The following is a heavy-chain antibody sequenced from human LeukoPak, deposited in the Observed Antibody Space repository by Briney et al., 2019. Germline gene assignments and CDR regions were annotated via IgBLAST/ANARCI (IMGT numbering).Heavy chain of an antibody. J-gene: IGHJ4*02. CDR3: AARYYDSSGAIFDY. V-gene: IGHV4-59*01. CDR2: IYYSGST. Sequence: PSETLSLTCTVSGGSISSYYWSWIRQPPGKGLEWIGYIYYSGSTNYNPSLKSRVTISVDTSKNQFSLKLSSVTAADTAVYYCAARYYDSSGAIFDYWGQGTLVTVSS. D-gene: IGHD3-22*01. CDR1: GGSISSYY.